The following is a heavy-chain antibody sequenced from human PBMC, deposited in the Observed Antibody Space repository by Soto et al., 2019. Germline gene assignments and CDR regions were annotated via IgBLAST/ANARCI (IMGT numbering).Heavy chain of an antibody. V-gene: IGHV1-18*01. D-gene: IGHD4-17*01. J-gene: IGHJ4*02. CDR3: ARDSGVTTVTTFGDY. CDR1: GYTFTSYG. Sequence: ASVKVSCKASGYTFTSYGISWVRQAPGQGLEWMGWISAYNGNTNYAQKLQGRVTMTTDTSTSTAYMELRSLRSDDTAVYYCARDSGVTTVTTFGDYWGQGTLVTVSS. CDR2: ISAYNGNT.